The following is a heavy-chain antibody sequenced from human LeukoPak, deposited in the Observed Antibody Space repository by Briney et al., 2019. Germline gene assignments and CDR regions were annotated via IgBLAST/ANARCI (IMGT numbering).Heavy chain of an antibody. V-gene: IGHV3-11*04. CDR2: ISSTVTTV. J-gene: IGHJ4*02. CDR3: ARGDCSAASCYYFDY. D-gene: IGHD2-15*01. Sequence: PGGSLRLSCAASGFRFSGHYMSWIRQAPGKGLEWVAYISSTVTTVYYADSVKGRFTIPRDNTKDSLYLQMSSLKAEDTAVYYCARGDCSAASCYYFDYWGQGTLVTVSS. CDR1: GFRFSGHY.